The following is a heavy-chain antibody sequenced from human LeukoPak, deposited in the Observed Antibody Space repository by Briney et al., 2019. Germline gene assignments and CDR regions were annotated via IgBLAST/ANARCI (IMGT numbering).Heavy chain of an antibody. J-gene: IGHJ6*03. Sequence: GASVKVSCKASGYTFTGYYMHWVRQAPGQGLEWMGWINPNSGGTNYAQKFQGRVTMTRDTSISTAYMELSRLRSDDTAVYYCARDGGSYYPYFYYYYMDVWGKGTTVTVSS. CDR1: GYTFTGYY. V-gene: IGHV1-2*02. CDR2: INPNSGGT. D-gene: IGHD1-26*01. CDR3: ARDGGSYYPYFYYYYMDV.